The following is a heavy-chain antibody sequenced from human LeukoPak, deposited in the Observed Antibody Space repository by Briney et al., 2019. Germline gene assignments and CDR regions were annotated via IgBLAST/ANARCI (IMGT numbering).Heavy chain of an antibody. CDR2: ISSNGGSS. CDR3: VKITSVTGGDC. V-gene: IGHV3-64D*09. J-gene: IGHJ4*02. Sequence: PGGSLRLSCSASGFTFSAYAMYWVRQAPGKGREYVSGISSNGGSSFYADSVKGRFTISRDNSKNTLYLQMSSLRAEDTAVYYCVKITSVTGGDCWGQGTRLTVSS. CDR1: GFTFSAYA. D-gene: IGHD1-1*01.